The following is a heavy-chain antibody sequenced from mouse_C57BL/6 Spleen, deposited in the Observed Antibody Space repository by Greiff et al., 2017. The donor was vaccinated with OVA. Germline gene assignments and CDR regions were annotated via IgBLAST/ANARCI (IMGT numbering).Heavy chain of an antibody. CDR2: INPNNGGT. D-gene: IGHD1-1*01. CDR3: ARGDYYGSSYGFDY. V-gene: IGHV1-18*01. J-gene: IGHJ2*01. Sequence: EVMLVESGPELVKPGASVKIPCKASGYTFTDYNMDWVKQSHGKSLEWIGDINPNNGGTIYNQKFKGKATLTVDKSSSTAYMELRSLKSEDTAVYYCARGDYYGSSYGFDYWGQGTTLTVSS. CDR1: GYTFTDYN.